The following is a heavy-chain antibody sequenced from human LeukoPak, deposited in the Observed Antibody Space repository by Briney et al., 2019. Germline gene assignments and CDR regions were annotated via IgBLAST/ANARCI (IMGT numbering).Heavy chain of an antibody. J-gene: IGHJ4*02. CDR2: INPDGNKK. Sequence: GSLRLSCAVSGLPFSSSWMDWVRQAPGKGLEWVASINPDGNKKYSADSVKGRFTISRDNAENSLYLQMNSLRVEDTAFYYCARDLAYSRLDYWGQGMLVTVSS. CDR3: ARDLAYSRLDY. V-gene: IGHV3-7*01. D-gene: IGHD5-18*01. CDR1: GLPFSSSW.